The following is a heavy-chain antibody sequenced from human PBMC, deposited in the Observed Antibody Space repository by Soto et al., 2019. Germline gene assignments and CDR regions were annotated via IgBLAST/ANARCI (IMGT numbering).Heavy chain of an antibody. CDR2: INYSGSS. CDR1: GASFNAYY. CDR3: ARDANGYKYGSYFDY. D-gene: IGHD5-18*01. V-gene: IGHV4-34*01. J-gene: IGHJ4*02. Sequence: SETLSLTCAFSGASFNAYYWSWIRQAPGKGLEWIGEINYSGSSNYNPSLKSRVAMSADRSKNQFSLKVNSVTAADTAVYYCARDANGYKYGSYFDYWGQGALVTVSS.